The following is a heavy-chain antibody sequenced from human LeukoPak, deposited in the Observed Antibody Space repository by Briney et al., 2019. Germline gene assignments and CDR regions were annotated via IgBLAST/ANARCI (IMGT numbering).Heavy chain of an antibody. CDR2: MNPNSGNT. CDR3: ARDQNYDSSGYPGDI. D-gene: IGHD3-22*01. J-gene: IGHJ3*02. Sequence: ASVKVSCKASGYTFTSYGISWVRQATGQGLEWMGWMNPNSGNTGYAQKFQGRVTMTRNTSISTAYMELSSLRSEDTAVYYCARDQNYDSSGYPGDIWGQGTMVTVSS. CDR1: GYTFTSYG. V-gene: IGHV1-8*02.